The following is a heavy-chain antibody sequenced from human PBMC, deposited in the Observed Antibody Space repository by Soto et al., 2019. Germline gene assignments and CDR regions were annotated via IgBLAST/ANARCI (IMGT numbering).Heavy chain of an antibody. CDR3: ATGSSGWYAEYFQH. Sequence: ASVKVSCKDSGYTFTSYAMHWVRQAPGQRLEWMGWINAGNGNTKYSQKFQGRVTITRDTSAITAYMELSSLRSEDTAVYYCATGSSGWYAEYFQHWGQGTLVTVSS. V-gene: IGHV1-3*01. CDR1: GYTFTSYA. D-gene: IGHD6-19*01. J-gene: IGHJ1*01. CDR2: INAGNGNT.